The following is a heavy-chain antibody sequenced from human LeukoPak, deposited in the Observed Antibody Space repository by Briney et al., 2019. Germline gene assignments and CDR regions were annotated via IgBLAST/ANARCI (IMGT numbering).Heavy chain of an antibody. D-gene: IGHD1-26*01. Sequence: SETLSHTCTVPGGSISSYYWSWIRQPPGKGLEWIGYIYYTGSTNYNPSLKSRVTISVDTSKNQFSLKLSSVTAADTAVYYCARGNSGSYYGFDYWGQGTLVTVSS. V-gene: IGHV4-59*01. CDR3: ARGNSGSYYGFDY. J-gene: IGHJ4*02. CDR2: IYYTGST. CDR1: GGSISSYY.